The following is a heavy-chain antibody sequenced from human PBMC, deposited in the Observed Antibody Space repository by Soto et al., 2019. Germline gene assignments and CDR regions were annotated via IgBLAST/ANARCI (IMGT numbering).Heavy chain of an antibody. J-gene: IGHJ4*02. CDR3: ARGRRAVAGSLYYFDY. CDR2: INHSGST. Sequence: QVQLQQWGAGLLKPSETLSLTCAVYGGSFSGYYWSWIRQPPGKGLEWIGEINHSGSTNYNPSLKSRVTISVDTSKNQFSLKLSSVTAADTAVYYCARGRRAVAGSLYYFDYWGQGTLVTVSS. CDR1: GGSFSGYY. V-gene: IGHV4-34*01. D-gene: IGHD6-19*01.